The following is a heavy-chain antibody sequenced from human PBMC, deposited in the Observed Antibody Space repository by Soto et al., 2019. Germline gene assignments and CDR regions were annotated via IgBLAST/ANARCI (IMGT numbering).Heavy chain of an antibody. V-gene: IGHV3-30*18. CDR2: ISYDGSNK. CDR3: AKDRPLLHFDY. J-gene: IGHJ4*02. Sequence: QVQLVESGGGVVQPGRSLRLSCAASGFTFSSYGMHWVRQAPGKGLEWVAVISYDGSNKYYADSAKGRFTISRDNSKNTLYLQMNSLRAEDTAVYYCAKDRPLLHFDYWGQGTLVTVSS. CDR1: GFTFSSYG.